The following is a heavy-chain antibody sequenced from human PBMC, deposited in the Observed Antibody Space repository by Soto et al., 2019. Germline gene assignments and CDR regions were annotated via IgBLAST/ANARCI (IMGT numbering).Heavy chain of an antibody. V-gene: IGHV2-5*02. CDR1: GFSLNTRGVG. CDR3: AHRPCDLLTGHYYFDY. CDR2: ISWDGEK. Sequence: ITLKESGPTLVKPTQTLTLTCTFSGFSLNTRGVGVGWIRQPPGKALEWLALISWDGEKRYSPSLKSRLTITKDTSKNQLVLTMTNMDPVYTATYYCAHRPCDLLTGHYYFDYWGQGTLVTFSS. J-gene: IGHJ4*02. D-gene: IGHD3-9*01.